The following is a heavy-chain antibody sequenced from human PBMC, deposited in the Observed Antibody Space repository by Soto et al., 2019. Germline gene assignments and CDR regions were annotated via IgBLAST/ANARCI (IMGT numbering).Heavy chain of an antibody. Sequence: EVQLVEWGGGLVQPGRSLRLSCAASGFTFSTYSMHWVRQAPGKGLEWVSYISSRSYTIYYVDSVKGRFTISRDNAKNPLLQQISSLRDENTVVYYSARGGSSSDTGMDVWGQGTTVTVSS. V-gene: IGHV3-48*02. CDR3: ARGGSSSDTGMDV. D-gene: IGHD6-6*01. J-gene: IGHJ6*02. CDR2: ISSRSYTI. CDR1: GFTFSTYS.